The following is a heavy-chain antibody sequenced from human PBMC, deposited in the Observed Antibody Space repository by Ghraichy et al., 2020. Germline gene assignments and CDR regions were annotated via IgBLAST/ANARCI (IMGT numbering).Heavy chain of an antibody. Sequence: GESPNISCAASGFTFSSNAMSWVRQAPGKGLEWVSTISGSGGSTYYTDSVKGRFTISRDNSKNTLYLQMNSLRAEDTAVYYCAKDVGYGSGILDYWGQGTLVTVSS. D-gene: IGHD3-10*01. CDR1: GFTFSSNA. CDR2: ISGSGGST. J-gene: IGHJ4*02. CDR3: AKDVGYGSGILDY. V-gene: IGHV3-23*01.